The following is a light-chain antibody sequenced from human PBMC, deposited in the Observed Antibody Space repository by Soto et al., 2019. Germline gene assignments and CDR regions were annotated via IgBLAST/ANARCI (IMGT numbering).Light chain of an antibody. V-gene: IGLV2-14*03. Sequence: QSVLTQPASVSGSPGQSITISCTGTSSEVGDYNYVSWYQHHPGKAPKLMIYDVSNRPSGVSNRFSGSKSDTSASLTISGLQAEDDGDYYCSSYTSSSTLVFGGGTKLTVL. J-gene: IGLJ2*01. CDR3: SSYTSSSTLV. CDR1: SSEVGDYNY. CDR2: DVS.